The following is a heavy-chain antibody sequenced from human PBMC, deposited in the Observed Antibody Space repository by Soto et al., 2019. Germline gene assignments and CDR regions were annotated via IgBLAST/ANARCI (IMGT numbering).Heavy chain of an antibody. CDR1: GFTYSTYT. J-gene: IGHJ4*02. V-gene: IGHV3-30-3*01. D-gene: IGHD3-10*01. CDR2: ISYDGNNK. CDR3: AKSQSPMVRGVIEAFDY. Sequence: GGSLRLSCAASGFTYSTYTMHWVRQAPGKGLEWVAVISYDGNNKFYADSVKGRFTISRDNAWNSLYLEMNSLRAEDTALYYCAKSQSPMVRGVIEAFDYWGQGTLVTVPQ.